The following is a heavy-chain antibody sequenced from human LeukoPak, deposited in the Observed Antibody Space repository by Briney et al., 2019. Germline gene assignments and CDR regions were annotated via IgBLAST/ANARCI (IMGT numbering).Heavy chain of an antibody. Sequence: GGSLRLSCAASGFTFSSYGMHWVRQAPGKGLEWVAVIWYDGSNKYYADSVKGRFTISRDNSKNTLYLQMDSLRAEDTAVYYCARVSDSYGYSFGYWGQGTLVTVSS. J-gene: IGHJ4*02. CDR2: IWYDGSNK. D-gene: IGHD5-18*01. V-gene: IGHV3-33*01. CDR1: GFTFSSYG. CDR3: ARVSDSYGYSFGY.